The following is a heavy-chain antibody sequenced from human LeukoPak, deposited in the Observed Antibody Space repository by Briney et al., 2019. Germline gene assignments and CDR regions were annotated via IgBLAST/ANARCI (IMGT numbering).Heavy chain of an antibody. Sequence: ASVKVSCKASGYTFTNYYMHWVRQAPGQGLEWMGIINPSGGSTSYAQKFQGRVTMTRDTSTSTVYMELSSLRSEDTAVYYYARSWDDRRDGMDVWGQGTTVTVSS. V-gene: IGHV1-46*01. J-gene: IGHJ6*02. CDR2: INPSGGST. D-gene: IGHD1-1*01. CDR1: GYTFTNYY. CDR3: ARSWDDRRDGMDV.